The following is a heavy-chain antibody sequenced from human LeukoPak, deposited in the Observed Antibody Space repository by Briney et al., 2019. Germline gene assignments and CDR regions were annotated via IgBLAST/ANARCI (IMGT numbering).Heavy chain of an antibody. CDR1: GASISSYY. Sequence: SGTLSLTCTVSGASISSYYWSWIRQPPGKGLELIGYIYYSRSTNYNPSLKSRVTISVDPSNNQFSLKLTSVTAADTAVYYCARRPDYNAMDVWGQGTTVTVSS. V-gene: IGHV4-59*08. J-gene: IGHJ6*02. CDR2: IYYSRST. CDR3: ARRPDYNAMDV.